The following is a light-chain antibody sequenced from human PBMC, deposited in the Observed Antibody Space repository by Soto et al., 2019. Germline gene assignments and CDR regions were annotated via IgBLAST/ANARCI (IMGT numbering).Light chain of an antibody. CDR2: DAS. V-gene: IGKV3-11*01. CDR1: QSVRSS. CDR3: QQRSNWPGT. Sequence: EIVFTQSPATLSLSPGERATLSCRASQSVRSSLAWYQQQTGQAPRLLMFDASNRATGIPARFNGSGSGTDFTLTISSLEPEDFVVYYCQQRSNWPGTFGQGTKVDIK. J-gene: IGKJ1*01.